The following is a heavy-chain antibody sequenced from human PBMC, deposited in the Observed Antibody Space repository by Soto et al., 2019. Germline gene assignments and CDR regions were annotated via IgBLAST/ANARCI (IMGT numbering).Heavy chain of an antibody. Sequence: QVQLQESGPGLVKPSETLSLSCTVSGASVNSDNYNWRWSRQPAGKGLEWIGYIYSSGNTNSNPSRNSRVIISVDTSKNQLSLTVSSVTAADTAVDFCARGYSDYAYWGHGMLVTVSS. CDR3: ARGYSDYAY. CDR1: GASVNSDNYN. CDR2: IYSSGNT. J-gene: IGHJ4*01. D-gene: IGHD4-17*01. V-gene: IGHV4-61*10.